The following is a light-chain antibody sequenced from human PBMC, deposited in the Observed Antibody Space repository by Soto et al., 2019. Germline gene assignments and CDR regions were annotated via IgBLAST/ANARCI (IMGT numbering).Light chain of an antibody. Sequence: DILMTQSPSTLSASVGDRATITCRASQSISSDLAWYQQKPGKAPKLLIYKASSLESGVPSRFSGSGSGTEFTLTISSLQPDDFATYYCQQYNRYWTFGQGTKVEIK. CDR1: QSISSD. J-gene: IGKJ1*01. CDR2: KAS. V-gene: IGKV1-5*03. CDR3: QQYNRYWT.